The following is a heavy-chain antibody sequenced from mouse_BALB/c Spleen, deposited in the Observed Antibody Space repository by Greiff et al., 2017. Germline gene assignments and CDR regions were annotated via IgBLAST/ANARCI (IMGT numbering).Heavy chain of an antibody. CDR3: ARRRDAMDY. J-gene: IGHJ4*01. Sequence: QVQLQQSGAELARPGASVKLSCKASGYTFTSYWMQWVKQRPGQGLEWIGAIYPGDGDTRYTQKFKGKATLTADKSSSTAYMQLSSLASEDSVVYYCARRRDAMDYWGQGTSVTVSS. V-gene: IGHV1-87*01. CDR2: IYPGDGDT. CDR1: GYTFTSYW.